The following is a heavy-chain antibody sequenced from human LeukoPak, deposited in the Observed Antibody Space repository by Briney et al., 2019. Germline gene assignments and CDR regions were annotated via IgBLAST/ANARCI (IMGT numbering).Heavy chain of an antibody. CDR2: ISSSSSYI. J-gene: IGHJ3*02. D-gene: IGHD4-17*01. CDR1: GFTFSSYS. CDR3: ARSDYGDYVNAFGI. Sequence: GGSLRLSCAASGFTFSSYSMNWVRQAPGKGLEWVSSISSSSSYIYYADSVKGRFTISRDNAKNSLYLQMNSLRAEDTAVYYCARSDYGDYVNAFGIWGQGTMVTVSS. V-gene: IGHV3-21*01.